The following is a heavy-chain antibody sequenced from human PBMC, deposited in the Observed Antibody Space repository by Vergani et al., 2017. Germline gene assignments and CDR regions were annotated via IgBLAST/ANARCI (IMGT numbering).Heavy chain of an antibody. D-gene: IGHD5-18*01. J-gene: IGHJ6*03. CDR2: VIPIFGTA. V-gene: IGHV1-69*01. CDR1: GGTFSSYA. CDR3: ARDRGYSYGYYYYYYMDV. Sequence: QVQLVQSGAEVKKPGSSVKVSCKASGGTFSSYAISWVRQAPGQGLEWMGGVIPIFGTANYAQKFQGRVTITADESTSTAYMELSSLRSEDTAVYYCARDRGYSYGYYYYYYMDVWGKGTTVTVSS.